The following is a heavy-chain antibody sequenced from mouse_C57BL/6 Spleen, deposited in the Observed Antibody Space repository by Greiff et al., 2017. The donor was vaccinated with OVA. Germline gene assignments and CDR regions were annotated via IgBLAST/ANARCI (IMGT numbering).Heavy chain of an antibody. D-gene: IGHD2-4*01. CDR2: IHPNSGST. J-gene: IGHJ2*01. V-gene: IGHV1-64*01. CDR1: GYTFTSYW. CDR3: ARAMGYDYDGFDY. Sequence: QVQLQQPGAELVKPGASVKLSCKASGYTFTSYWMHWVKQRPGQGLEWIGMIHPNSGSTNYNEKFKSKATLTVDKSSSTAYMQLSSLTSEDSAVYYCARAMGYDYDGFDYWGKGTTLTVSS.